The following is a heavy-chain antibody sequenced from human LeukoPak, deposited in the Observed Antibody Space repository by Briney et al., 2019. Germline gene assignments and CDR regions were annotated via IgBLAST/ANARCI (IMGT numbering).Heavy chain of an antibody. Sequence: GGSLRLSCAASGFAFSSYAMSWVRQAPGKGLEWVSAISGSGGSTYYADSVKGRFTISRDNSKNTLYLQMNSLRAEDTAVYYCAKGHGSLYYYGSGSYYKPYFDYWGQGTLVTVSS. CDR2: ISGSGGST. CDR3: AKGHGSLYYYGSGSYYKPYFDY. CDR1: GFAFSSYA. J-gene: IGHJ4*02. D-gene: IGHD3-10*01. V-gene: IGHV3-23*01.